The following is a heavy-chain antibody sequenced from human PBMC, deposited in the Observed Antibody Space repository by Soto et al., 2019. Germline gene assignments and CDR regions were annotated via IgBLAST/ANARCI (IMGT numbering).Heavy chain of an antibody. CDR2: ISYDGSNK. CDR1: GFTFSSYG. CDR3: ANVIAAAGRARSPYYYYGMDV. V-gene: IGHV3-30*18. D-gene: IGHD6-13*01. J-gene: IGHJ6*02. Sequence: PGGSLRLSCAASGFTFSSYGMHWVRQAPGKGLEWVAVISYDGSNKYYADSVKGRFTISRDNSKNTLYLQMNSLRAEDTAVYYCANVIAAAGRARSPYYYYGMDVWGQGTTVTVSS.